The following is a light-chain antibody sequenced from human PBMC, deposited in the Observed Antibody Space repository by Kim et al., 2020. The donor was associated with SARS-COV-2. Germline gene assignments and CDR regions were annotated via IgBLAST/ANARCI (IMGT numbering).Light chain of an antibody. J-gene: IGKJ1*01. CDR2: GAS. CDR1: QSVSSN. Sequence: SVSPGERATLSCRASQSVSSNLAWYQQKPGQAPRLLIYGASTRATGIPARCSGSGSGTEFTLTISSLQSEDFAVYYCQQYNNWRTFGQGTKVDIK. V-gene: IGKV3-15*01. CDR3: QQYNNWRT.